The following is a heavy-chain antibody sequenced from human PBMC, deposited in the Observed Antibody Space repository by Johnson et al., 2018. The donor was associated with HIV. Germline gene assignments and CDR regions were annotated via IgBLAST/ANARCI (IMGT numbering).Heavy chain of an antibody. CDR3: ARDGPHFFDSSGVRDDAFDI. J-gene: IGHJ3*02. CDR2: INWNGGST. V-gene: IGHV3-20*04. CDR1: GFTFDDYG. Sequence: EVQLVESGGGVVRPGGSLRLSCVASGFTFDDYGMSWVRQAPGKWLEWVSGINWNGGSTGYADSVKGRFTISRDNAKNSLYLQMNSLRAEDTAVYYCARDGPHFFDSSGVRDDAFDIWGQGTMVTVSS. D-gene: IGHD3-22*01.